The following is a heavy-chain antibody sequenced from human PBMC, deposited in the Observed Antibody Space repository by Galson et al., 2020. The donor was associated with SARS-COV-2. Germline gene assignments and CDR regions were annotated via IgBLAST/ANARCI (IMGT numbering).Heavy chain of an antibody. CDR1: GGTFSSSD. D-gene: IGHD3-16*01. Sequence: SVKVSCKASGGTFSSSDVNWVRQAPGQGLEWLGGFIHVFHTATYAQKFNGRVKLTADEPTTTAYMELTSLRSDDTAVYFCVRGEVQTLDYWGQGTLVTVSS. CDR3: VRGEVQTLDY. J-gene: IGHJ4*02. V-gene: IGHV1-69*13. CDR2: FIHVFHTA.